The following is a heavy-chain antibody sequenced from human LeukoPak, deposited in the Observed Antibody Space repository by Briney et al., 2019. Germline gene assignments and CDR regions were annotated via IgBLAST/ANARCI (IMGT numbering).Heavy chain of an antibody. V-gene: IGHV4-4*07. CDR1: GGSISSYY. Sequence: PSETLSLTCTVSGGSISSYYWSWIRQPAGKGLEWIGRIYTSGSTNYNPSLKSRVTMSVDTSKNQFSLKLSSVTAADTAVYYCARGGWGEGIAVAPIEPTYWYFDPWGRGTLVTVSS. CDR2: IYTSGST. CDR3: ARGGWGEGIAVAPIEPTYWYFDP. J-gene: IGHJ2*01. D-gene: IGHD6-19*01.